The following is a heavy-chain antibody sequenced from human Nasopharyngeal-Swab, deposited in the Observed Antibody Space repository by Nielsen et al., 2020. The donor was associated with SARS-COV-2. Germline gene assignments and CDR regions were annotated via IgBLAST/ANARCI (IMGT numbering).Heavy chain of an antibody. Sequence: SETLSLTCTVSGGSISSYYWSWIRQPPGKGLEWIGYIYYSGSTNYNPSLKSRVTISVDTSKNQFSLKLSSVTAADTAVYYCAREDGTHLRGWFDPWGQGTLVTVSS. J-gene: IGHJ5*02. CDR3: AREDGTHLRGWFDP. V-gene: IGHV4-59*01. CDR2: IYYSGST. CDR1: GGSISSYY. D-gene: IGHD5-24*01.